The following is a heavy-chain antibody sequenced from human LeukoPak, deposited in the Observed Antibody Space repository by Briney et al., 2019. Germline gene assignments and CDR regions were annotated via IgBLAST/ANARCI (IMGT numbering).Heavy chain of an antibody. CDR1: GFTFNNYD. CDR2: IWSDGSNK. V-gene: IGHV3-33*08. D-gene: IGHD3-16*01. CDR3: ARDLKVRWGSLHYGMDV. J-gene: IGHJ6*02. Sequence: GGSLRLSCVASGFTFNNYDMNWVRQAPGKGLEWVAVIWSDGSNKYYADSVKGRFTISRDNSKNTLYLQMNSLRAEDTAVYYCARDLKVRWGSLHYGMDVWGQGTTVTVSS.